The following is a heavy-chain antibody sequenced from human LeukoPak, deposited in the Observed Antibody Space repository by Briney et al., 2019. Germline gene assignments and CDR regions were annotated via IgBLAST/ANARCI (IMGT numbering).Heavy chain of an antibody. Sequence: SETLSLTCAVYGGSFSGYYWSWIRQPPGKGLEWIGEINHSGSTNYNPSLKSRVTISVDTSKNQFSLKLSSVTAADTAVYYCARHTRSMLIAAVDRGFDPWGQGTLVTVSS. D-gene: IGHD6-13*01. CDR3: ARHTRSMLIAAVDRGFDP. CDR1: GGSFSGYY. V-gene: IGHV4-34*01. J-gene: IGHJ5*02. CDR2: INHSGST.